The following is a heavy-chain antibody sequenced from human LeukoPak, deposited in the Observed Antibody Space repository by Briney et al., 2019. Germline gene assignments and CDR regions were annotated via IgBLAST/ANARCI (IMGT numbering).Heavy chain of an antibody. Sequence: SETLSLTCVVSGYSISNGYYWGWIRQSPGKGLEWIGYIYYSGSTYYTPSLKSRVTISVDTSKNQFSLKLSSVTAADTAVYYCARQPLTIVLMVYDAGEGYFDYWGQGTLVTVSS. CDR3: ARQPLTIVLMVYDAGEGYFDY. CDR1: GYSISNGYY. J-gene: IGHJ4*02. V-gene: IGHV4-38-2*01. CDR2: IYYSGST. D-gene: IGHD2-8*01.